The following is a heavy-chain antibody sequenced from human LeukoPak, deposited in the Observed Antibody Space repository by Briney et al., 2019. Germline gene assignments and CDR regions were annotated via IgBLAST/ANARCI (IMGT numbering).Heavy chain of an antibody. CDR2: VSGSGSDT. CDR3: AKDDPMGLGVAGPLFDY. D-gene: IGHD6-19*01. J-gene: IGHJ4*02. V-gene: IGHV3-23*01. Sequence: PGGSLRLSWAVSGFTFSSYAMNWVRQAPGRGLEWVSTVSGSGSDTYYADSVKGRFTISRDNSKNTLYLQMNSLRADDTAVYYCAKDDPMGLGVAGPLFDYWGQGILVTVSS. CDR1: GFTFSSYA.